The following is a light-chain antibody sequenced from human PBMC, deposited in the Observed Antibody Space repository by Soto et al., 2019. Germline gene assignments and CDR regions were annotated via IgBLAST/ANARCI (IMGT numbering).Light chain of an antibody. Sequence: DIVMTQSPDSLAVSLGERATINCKSSQSVLYSSNNKNYLAWYQQRPGQPPKLLIYWASTRESGAPDRFSGSGSGTDFTLTITSLQAEDVAVYYCQQYESTPPAFGQGTKLEIK. CDR2: WAS. J-gene: IGKJ2*01. V-gene: IGKV4-1*01. CDR3: QQYESTPPA. CDR1: QSVLYSSNNKNY.